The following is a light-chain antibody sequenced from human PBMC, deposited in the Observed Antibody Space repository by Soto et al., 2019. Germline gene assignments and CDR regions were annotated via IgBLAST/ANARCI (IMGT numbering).Light chain of an antibody. CDR3: HQYGSSPLT. CDR2: GAS. J-gene: IGKJ4*01. Sequence: IVLTQSPGTLSLSPGERATLSCRARPSVTTNYLAWYQQKPGQAPRLLIYGASSRATGIPDRFSGSGSGTDFTLTISRLEPDDFAVYYCHQYGSSPLTFGGGTKVEIK. CDR1: PSVTTNY. V-gene: IGKV3-20*01.